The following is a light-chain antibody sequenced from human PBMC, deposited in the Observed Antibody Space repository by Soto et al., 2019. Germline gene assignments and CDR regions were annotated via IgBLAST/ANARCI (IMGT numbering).Light chain of an antibody. CDR2: GAS. J-gene: IGKJ4*01. V-gene: IGKV3-20*01. Sequence: IVLTQSPATLSLSPGERATLSCTASQHVTTTYIAWYQQKFGQAPRLLIYGASTRATGTPDRFTGGGFGTDFTLTISILEPEDFAVYDCQQYDSSCTFGGGTKVEMK. CDR1: QHVTTTY. CDR3: QQYDSSCT.